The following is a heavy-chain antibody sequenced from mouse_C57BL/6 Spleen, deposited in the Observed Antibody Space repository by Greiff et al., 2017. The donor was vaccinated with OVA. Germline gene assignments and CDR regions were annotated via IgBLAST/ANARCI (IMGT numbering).Heavy chain of an antibody. CDR1: GFSLTSYG. Sequence: QVQLQQSGPGLVQPSQSLSITCTVSGFSLTSYGVHWVRQSPGKGLEWLGVIWRGGSTDYNAAFMSRLSITKDNSKSQVFFKMNSLQADDTAIYYGAKNGGLRREGFAYWGQGTLVTVSA. V-gene: IGHV2-5*01. CDR2: IWRGGST. D-gene: IGHD2-4*01. CDR3: AKNGGLRREGFAY. J-gene: IGHJ3*01.